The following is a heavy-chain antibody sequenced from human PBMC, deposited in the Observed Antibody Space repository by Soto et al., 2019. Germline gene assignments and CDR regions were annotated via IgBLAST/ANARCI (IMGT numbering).Heavy chain of an antibody. CDR3: ARDRGASIRGGMDV. D-gene: IGHD3-10*01. V-gene: IGHV3-30-3*01. CDR1: GFTFSIYA. CDR2: MSYNGSAQ. J-gene: IGHJ6*02. Sequence: QAQLLESGGGVVQPGRSLRLSCAASGFTFSIYAMHWVRQAPGKGLEWVAVMSYNGSAQYYADSGKGRFTISRDNSKKTLYLQMNSLRPDDTAAYYCARDRGASIRGGMDVWGQGTTVTVSS.